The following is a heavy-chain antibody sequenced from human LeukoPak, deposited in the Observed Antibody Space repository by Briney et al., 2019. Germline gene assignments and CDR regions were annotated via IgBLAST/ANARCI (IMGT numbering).Heavy chain of an antibody. CDR1: EFTFSSYA. Sequence: GGSLRLSCAASEFTFSSYAMSWVRQAPGKGLEWVSVIYSGGSTYYADSVKGRFTISRDNSKNTLYLQMNSLRAEDTAVYYCARDLPPKTMVRGVIRHYWGQGTLVTVSS. CDR2: IYSGGST. J-gene: IGHJ4*02. CDR3: ARDLPPKTMVRGVIRHY. V-gene: IGHV3-66*01. D-gene: IGHD3-10*01.